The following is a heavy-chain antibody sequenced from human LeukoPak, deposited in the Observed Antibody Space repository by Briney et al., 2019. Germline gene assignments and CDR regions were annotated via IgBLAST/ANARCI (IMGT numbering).Heavy chain of an antibody. Sequence: PGGSLRLSCAASGFTFSSYATSWVRQAPGKGLEWVANIKYDGSEKYYVDFVKGRFTISRDNAKNSLYLQMNSLRVEDTAVYYCARDGYSNAMDVWGQGTTVTVSS. CDR2: IKYDGSEK. J-gene: IGHJ6*02. V-gene: IGHV3-7*04. CDR1: GFTFSSYA. CDR3: ARDGYSNAMDV.